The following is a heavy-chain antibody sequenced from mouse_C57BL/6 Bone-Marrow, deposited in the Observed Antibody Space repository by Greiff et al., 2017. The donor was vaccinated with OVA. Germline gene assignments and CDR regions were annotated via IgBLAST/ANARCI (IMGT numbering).Heavy chain of an antibody. CDR3: ARSPTVGPYAMDY. D-gene: IGHD1-1*01. CDR2: IYTGGGYT. J-gene: IGHJ4*01. V-gene: IGHV1-63*01. CDR1: GYTFTNYW. Sequence: QVQLQQSGAELVRPGTSVKLSCKASGYTFTNYWIGWAKQRPGHGLEWIGDIYTGGGYTNYNEKFKGKATLTADKSSSTAYMQFSSLTSEDSAIYYCARSPTVGPYAMDYWGQGTSVTVAS.